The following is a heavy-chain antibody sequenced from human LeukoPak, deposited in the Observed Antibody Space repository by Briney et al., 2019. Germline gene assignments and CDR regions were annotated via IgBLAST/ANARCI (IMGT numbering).Heavy chain of an antibody. CDR1: GFTVSSYY. V-gene: IGHV3-66*01. J-gene: IGHJ6*02. D-gene: IGHD4-11*01. CDR3: ARSYSNHLFGMDV. CDR2: IYSGGNT. Sequence: GGSLRLSCAASGFTVSSYYMPWARQAPGKGLEWVSVIYSGGNTYYADSVKGRVAISRDNSKNTVFLQVNRVRAEDTAVYYCARSYSNHLFGMDVWGQGTTVTVSS.